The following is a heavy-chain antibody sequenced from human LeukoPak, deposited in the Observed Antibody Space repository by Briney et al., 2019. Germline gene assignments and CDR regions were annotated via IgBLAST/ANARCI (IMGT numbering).Heavy chain of an antibody. J-gene: IGHJ4*02. V-gene: IGHV3-9*01. CDR2: ISWNSGTI. CDR3: LRDRDY. CDR1: GFTFDDYA. Sequence: PGGSLRLSCAASGFTFDDYAMHWVRQAPGKGLEWVSGISWNSGTIGYADSVQGRFTISRDNAKNTLYLQMNSLRAEDTAVYYCLRDRDYWGQGTLVTVSS.